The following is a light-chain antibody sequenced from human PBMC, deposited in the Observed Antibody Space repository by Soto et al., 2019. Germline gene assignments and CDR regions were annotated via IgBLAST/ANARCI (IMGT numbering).Light chain of an antibody. J-gene: IGKJ1*01. V-gene: IGKV1-5*03. CDR3: QHCVGYSWT. Sequence: DIQLTQSPSTLSASVGDRVTITCRASQRASRWLAWYQQKPGKAPKSLIYEVSNLAGGVPSRFSGSGSGTEFTLPFSSVQPDDCATYYYQHCVGYSWTFGQGIKVEI. CDR1: QRASRW. CDR2: EVS.